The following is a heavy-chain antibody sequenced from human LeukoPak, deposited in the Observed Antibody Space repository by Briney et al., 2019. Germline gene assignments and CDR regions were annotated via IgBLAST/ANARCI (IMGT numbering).Heavy chain of an antibody. Sequence: SETLSLTCTVSGGSTRSYYWSWIRQPAGRGLEWIGRITASGNTNYNPSLKSRLTMSVDTSKNQFSLRLTSVTAADTAVYYCARDVGSGWYNYWGQGTLVTVSS. CDR2: ITASGNT. V-gene: IGHV4-4*07. CDR3: ARDVGSGWYNY. D-gene: IGHD6-19*01. J-gene: IGHJ4*02. CDR1: GGSTRSYY.